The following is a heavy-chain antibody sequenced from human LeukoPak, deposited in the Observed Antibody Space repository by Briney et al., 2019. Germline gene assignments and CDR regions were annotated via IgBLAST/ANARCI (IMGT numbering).Heavy chain of an antibody. D-gene: IGHD4-17*01. Sequence: GGSLRLSCAASGFTFSSYAMHWVRQAPGKGLEWVAVISYDGSNKYYADSVKGRFTISRDNSKNTLYLQMSSLRAEDTAVYYCAREPTTVTPWGQGTLVTVSS. CDR2: ISYDGSNK. CDR3: AREPTTVTP. J-gene: IGHJ5*02. CDR1: GFTFSSYA. V-gene: IGHV3-30*14.